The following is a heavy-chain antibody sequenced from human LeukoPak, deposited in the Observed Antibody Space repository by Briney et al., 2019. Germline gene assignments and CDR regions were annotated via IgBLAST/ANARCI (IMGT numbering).Heavy chain of an antibody. V-gene: IGHV4-30-2*01. Sequence: SQTLSLTCAVSGGSISSGGYSWSWIRQPPGKGLEWIGYIYHSGSTYYNPSLKSRVTISVDRSKNQFSLKLSSVTAADTAVYYCARGSYCGGDCYHDWFDPWGQGTLVTVSS. D-gene: IGHD2-21*02. J-gene: IGHJ5*02. CDR2: IYHSGST. CDR3: ARGSYCGGDCYHDWFDP. CDR1: GGSISSGGYS.